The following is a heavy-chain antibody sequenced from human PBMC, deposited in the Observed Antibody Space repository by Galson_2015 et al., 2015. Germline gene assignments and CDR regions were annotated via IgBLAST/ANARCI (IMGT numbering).Heavy chain of an antibody. J-gene: IGHJ6*02. CDR1: GGTFSSYT. D-gene: IGHD5-12*01. Sequence: SVKVSCKASGGTFSSYTISWVRQAPGQGLEWMGRIIPILGIANYAQKFQGRVTITADKSTSTAYMELSSLRSEDTAVYYCARDLQVATYYYGMDVWGQGTTVTVSS. V-gene: IGHV1-69*04. CDR2: IIPILGIA. CDR3: ARDLQVATYYYGMDV.